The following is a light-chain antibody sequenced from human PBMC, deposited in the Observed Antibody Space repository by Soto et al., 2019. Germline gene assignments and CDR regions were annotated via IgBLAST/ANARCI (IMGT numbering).Light chain of an antibody. V-gene: IGKV1-39*01. CDR2: GAS. CDR1: QSINNC. Sequence: DIQMTQSPASLSASVGDRVTLTCRTSQSINNCLNWYQQKPGKAPTVLIYGASSLQSGVPLRFSGSGSGTDFTLTISRLEPEDFAVYYCQQYGNSLTFGGGPKLDIK. J-gene: IGKJ4*01. CDR3: QQYGNSLT.